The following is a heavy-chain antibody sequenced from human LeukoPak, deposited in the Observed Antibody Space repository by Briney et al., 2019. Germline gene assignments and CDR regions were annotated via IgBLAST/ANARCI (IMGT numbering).Heavy chain of an antibody. CDR1: PFTFIRHA. CDR3: ARGDDIGKHRTRAFYFDN. V-gene: IGHV3-23*01. J-gene: IGHJ4*02. D-gene: IGHD1/OR15-1a*01. Sequence: PGGSLRLSCAASPFTFIRHAMNCVRHSPGKWGECVSTTSLNSVHTLSPYSVQGRFTISIDNSKNTLDMQMDNLRVDDTDVYYCARGDDIGKHRTRAFYFDNWGQGTVVRVSS. CDR2: TSLNSVHT.